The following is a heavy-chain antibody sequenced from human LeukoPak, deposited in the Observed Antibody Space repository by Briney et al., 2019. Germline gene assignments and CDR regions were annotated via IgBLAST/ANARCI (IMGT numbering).Heavy chain of an antibody. CDR1: GGSISSYY. CDR3: AGQRYDILTGRPDFDY. V-gene: IGHV4-59*12. D-gene: IGHD3-9*01. J-gene: IGHJ4*02. CDR2: IYYSGST. Sequence: SETLSLTCTVSGGSISSYYWSWIRQPPGKGLEWIGYIYYSGSTNYNPSLKSRVAISVDTSKNQFSLKLSSVTAADTAVYYCAGQRYDILTGRPDFDYWGQGTLVTVSS.